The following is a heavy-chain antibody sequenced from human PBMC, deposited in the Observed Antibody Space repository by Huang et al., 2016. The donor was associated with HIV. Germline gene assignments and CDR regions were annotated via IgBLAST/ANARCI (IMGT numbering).Heavy chain of an antibody. CDR2: ISYDAKTK. CDR3: AKGGSAAAVLDF. V-gene: IGHV3-30*18. D-gene: IGHD6-13*01. J-gene: IGHJ4*02. CDR1: GFTFSSYG. Sequence: QVQLVESGGGVVQPGRSLRISCAASGFTFSSYGMHWVRPAPGKGLEGVAVISYDAKTKYYADSVKGRFSISRDNSKTTVYLQLNSLRVEDTAVYYCAKGGSAAAVLDFWGQGTLVTVSS.